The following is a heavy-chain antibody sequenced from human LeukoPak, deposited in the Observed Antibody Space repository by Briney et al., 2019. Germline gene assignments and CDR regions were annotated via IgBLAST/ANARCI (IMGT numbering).Heavy chain of an antibody. J-gene: IGHJ3*02. CDR3: AKEMTLRTSRTFDI. Sequence: PGGSLRLSCAASGFRFSSYGMHWVRQAPGKGLDWVAVISSDGGTKIYADAVKGRFTISRDDSKNTLYLQMDSLRTADTAVYYCAKEMTLRTSRTFDIWGQGTMVTVSS. CDR2: ISSDGGTK. D-gene: IGHD2-21*02. CDR1: GFRFSSYG. V-gene: IGHV3-30*18.